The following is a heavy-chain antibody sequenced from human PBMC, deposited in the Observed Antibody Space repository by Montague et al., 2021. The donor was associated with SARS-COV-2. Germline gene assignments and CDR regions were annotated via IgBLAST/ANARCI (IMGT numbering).Heavy chain of an antibody. Sequence: VKPTPTLTLTCTFSGISLSTPNVGVGWIRQPPGKALEWVAVIYSNDEKRYSPSLRNRLNITKDTAKNPVVLSLTYVGPVNTATYYCAHLIRYYDIFTSNPFDSWGQGRQVTVSS. V-gene: IGHV2-5*01. D-gene: IGHD3-9*01. CDR1: GISLSTPNVG. J-gene: IGHJ4*02. CDR2: IYSNDEK. CDR3: AHLIRYYDIFTSNPFDS.